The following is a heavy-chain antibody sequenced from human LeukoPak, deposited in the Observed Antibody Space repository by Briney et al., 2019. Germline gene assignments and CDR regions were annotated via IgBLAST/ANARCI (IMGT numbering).Heavy chain of an antibody. Sequence: GESLKISCKGSGYSFTSYWIGWVRQMPGKGLEWMGVIYPGDSDTRYSPSFQGQVTISADKFISTAYLQWSSLKASDTAMYYCARPKGAAAGTGPLDYWGQGTLVTVSS. CDR1: GYSFTSYW. D-gene: IGHD6-13*01. J-gene: IGHJ4*02. V-gene: IGHV5-51*01. CDR3: ARPKGAAAGTGPLDY. CDR2: IYPGDSDT.